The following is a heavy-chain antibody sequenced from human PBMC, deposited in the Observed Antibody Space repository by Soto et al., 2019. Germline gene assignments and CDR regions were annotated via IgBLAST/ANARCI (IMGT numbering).Heavy chain of an antibody. V-gene: IGHV1-18*01. CDR2: ISAYNGNT. D-gene: IGHD5-12*01. Sequence: ASVKVSCKASGYTFTSYGISWVRQAPGQGLEWMGWISAYNGNTNYAQKLQGRVTMTTDTSTSTAYMELRSLRSDDTAVYYCARDAGSGYPREYNWFDPWGQGTLVTVSS. J-gene: IGHJ5*02. CDR3: ARDAGSGYPREYNWFDP. CDR1: GYTFTSYG.